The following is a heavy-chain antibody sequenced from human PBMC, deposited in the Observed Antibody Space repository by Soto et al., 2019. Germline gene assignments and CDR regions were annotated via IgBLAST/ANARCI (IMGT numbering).Heavy chain of an antibody. CDR3: AREPTVTHNEAGFDY. Sequence: GASVKVSCKASGYTFTSYAMHWVRQAPGQRLEWMGWINAGNGNTKYSQKFQGRVTITRDTSASTAYMELSSLRSEDTAVYYCAREPTVTHNEAGFDYWGQGTLVTVSS. D-gene: IGHD4-17*01. CDR2: INAGNGNT. CDR1: GYTFTSYA. V-gene: IGHV1-3*01. J-gene: IGHJ4*02.